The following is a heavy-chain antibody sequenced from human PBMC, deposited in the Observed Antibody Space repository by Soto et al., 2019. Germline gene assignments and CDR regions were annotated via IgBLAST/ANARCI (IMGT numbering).Heavy chain of an antibody. D-gene: IGHD5-18*01. J-gene: IGHJ5*02. Sequence: EVQLVESGGGLVQPGRSLRLSCAASGFTFDDYVMHWVRQAPGKGLEWVSGISWNSGSIGYADSVKGRFTISRDNAKNSLYLQMNSLRAEDTALYYCAKDMYSYGRTTNWFDPWGQGTLVTVSS. CDR1: GFTFDDYV. V-gene: IGHV3-9*01. CDR3: AKDMYSYGRTTNWFDP. CDR2: ISWNSGSI.